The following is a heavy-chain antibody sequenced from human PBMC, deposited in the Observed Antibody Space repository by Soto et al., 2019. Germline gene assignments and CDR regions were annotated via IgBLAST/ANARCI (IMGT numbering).Heavy chain of an antibody. V-gene: IGHV1-69*01. CDR1: GGTFSSYA. CDR3: ARDYYDSSGSHYFDP. CDR2: IIPIFGTA. D-gene: IGHD3-22*01. J-gene: IGHJ5*02. Sequence: QVQLVQSGAEVKKPGSSVRVSCKASGGTFSSYAITSVRQAPGQGLEWMGGIIPIFGTANYAQKFQGRVTITADESTNTAYMELSSLRSQDTAVYYCARDYYDSSGSHYFDPWGQGTLVTVSS.